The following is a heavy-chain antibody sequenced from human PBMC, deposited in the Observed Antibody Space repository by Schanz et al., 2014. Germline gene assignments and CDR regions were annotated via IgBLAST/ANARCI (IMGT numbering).Heavy chain of an antibody. D-gene: IGHD6-19*01. CDR1: GFAVDNYY. J-gene: IGHJ4*02. Sequence: EVQLVASGGGLVQPGGSLRLSCAASGFAVDNYYMSCVRQAPGRGLEWVSVISWNSGTIGYADSVKGRFTISRDNAKNSLYLQMNSLRAEDTALYYCTKDKSQIAVAGLFDLWGQGTLVTVSS. V-gene: IGHV3-9*01. CDR2: ISWNSGTI. CDR3: TKDKSQIAVAGLFDL.